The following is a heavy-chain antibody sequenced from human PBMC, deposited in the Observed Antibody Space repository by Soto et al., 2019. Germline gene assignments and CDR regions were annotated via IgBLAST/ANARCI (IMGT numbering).Heavy chain of an antibody. CDR2: IIPIFGTA. V-gene: IGHV1-69*13. CDR3: ARGPNCSGGSCYFFSGY. CDR1: GGTFSSYA. Sequence: SVKVSCKASGGTFSSYAISWVRQAPGQGLEWMGGIIPIFGTANYAQKFQGRVTITADESTSTAYMELSSLRSEDTAVYYCARGPNCSGGSCYFFSGYWGQGTLVTVSS. D-gene: IGHD2-15*01. J-gene: IGHJ4*02.